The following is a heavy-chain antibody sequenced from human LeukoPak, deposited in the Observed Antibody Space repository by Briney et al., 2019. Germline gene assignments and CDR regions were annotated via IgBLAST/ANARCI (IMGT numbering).Heavy chain of an antibody. D-gene: IGHD3-22*01. V-gene: IGHV3-9*01. J-gene: IGHJ4*02. CDR1: GFTFGDYA. CDR2: ISWNSGSI. CDR3: ARDLNYYDSSGSLGDY. Sequence: GRSLRLSCAASGFTFGDYAMHWVRQAPGKGLEWVSGISWNSGSIGYADSVKGRFTISRDNSKNTLYLQMNSLRAEDTAVYYCARDLNYYDSSGSLGDYWGQGTLVTVSS.